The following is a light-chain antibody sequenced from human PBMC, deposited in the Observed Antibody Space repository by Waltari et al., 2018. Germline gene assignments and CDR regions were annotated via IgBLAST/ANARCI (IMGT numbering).Light chain of an antibody. Sequence: SYELTQPPSVSVSPGRTASITCSGDKLGDKYACWYQQKPGQSPVLVIYQDSKRPSGIPDRFSGANSGNTATLTISGTQAMDEADYYCQAWDSSTVVFGGGTKLTVL. CDR3: QAWDSSTVV. CDR2: QDS. J-gene: IGLJ2*01. V-gene: IGLV3-1*01. CDR1: KLGDKY.